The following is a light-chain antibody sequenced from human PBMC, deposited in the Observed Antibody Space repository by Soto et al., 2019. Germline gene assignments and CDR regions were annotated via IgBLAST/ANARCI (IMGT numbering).Light chain of an antibody. J-gene: IGLJ2*01. CDR1: SGSLVHNY. CDR3: QSYDSTNYVV. CDR2: EDN. Sequence: NFMLTQPQSVSESPGKTVTISCSGSSGSLVHNYVQWYQQRPGRAPTIVIYEDNQRPSGVPDRFSGSFDSSSRSATLTISGLKTEDEADYYCQSYDSTNYVVFGGGTKLTVL. V-gene: IGLV6-57*02.